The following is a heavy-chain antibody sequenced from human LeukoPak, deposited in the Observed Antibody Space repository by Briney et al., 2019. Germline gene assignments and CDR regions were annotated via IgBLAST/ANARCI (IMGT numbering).Heavy chain of an antibody. CDR3: ARDLLYGYNVIYYFDY. V-gene: IGHV4-4*07. J-gene: IGHJ4*02. D-gene: IGHD5-24*01. CDR2: IYTSGIT. CDR1: GGSISSYY. Sequence: SETLSLTCAVSGGSISSYYWSWIRQPAGKGLEWIGRIYTSGITNYNPSLKSRVTMSVDTSKNQFSLKLSSVTAADTAVYYCARDLLYGYNVIYYFDYWGQGTLVTVSS.